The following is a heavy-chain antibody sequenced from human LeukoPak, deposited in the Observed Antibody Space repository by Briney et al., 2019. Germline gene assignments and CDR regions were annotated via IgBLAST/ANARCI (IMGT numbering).Heavy chain of an antibody. CDR3: AKKLRSCSGGACSPANYFDY. CDR1: GFTFSNYA. CDR2: ISHIDGDT. D-gene: IGHD2-15*01. Sequence: GGSLRLSCAASGFTFSNYAMTWVRQAPGKGLEWVSTISHIDGDTYYADSMKGRFTISRDTPKNTLYLQMDSLRAEDTAIYYCAKKLRSCSGGACSPANYFDYWGQGTLVTVSS. J-gene: IGHJ4*02. V-gene: IGHV3-23*01.